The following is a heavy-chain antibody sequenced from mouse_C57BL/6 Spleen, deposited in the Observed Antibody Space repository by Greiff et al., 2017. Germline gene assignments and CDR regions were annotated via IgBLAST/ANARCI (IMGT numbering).Heavy chain of an antibody. J-gene: IGHJ3*01. V-gene: IGHV3-6*01. Sequence: EVQLQESGPGLVKPSQSLSLTCSVTGYSITSGYYWNWIRQFPGNKLEWMGYISYDGSNNYNPSLKNRISITRDTSKNQFFLKLNSVTTEDTATYYCAREGDYVWFVYWGQGTLVTVSA. D-gene: IGHD1-1*01. CDR2: ISYDGSN. CDR3: AREGDYVWFVY. CDR1: GYSITSGYY.